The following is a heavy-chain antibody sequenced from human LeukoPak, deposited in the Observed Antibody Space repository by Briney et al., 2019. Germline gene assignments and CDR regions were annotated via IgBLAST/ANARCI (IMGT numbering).Heavy chain of an antibody. Sequence: GASVKVSCKASGYTFTGYYMHWVRQAPGQGLEWMGWINPNSGGTKYAQKFQGRVTMTRDTSISTAYMELSRLRSDDTAVYYCARDVGMGSSGWTHPDYYYYYYMDVWGKGTTVTISS. J-gene: IGHJ6*03. CDR1: GYTFTGYY. V-gene: IGHV1-2*02. CDR2: INPNSGGT. D-gene: IGHD6-19*01. CDR3: ARDVGMGSSGWTHPDYYYYYYMDV.